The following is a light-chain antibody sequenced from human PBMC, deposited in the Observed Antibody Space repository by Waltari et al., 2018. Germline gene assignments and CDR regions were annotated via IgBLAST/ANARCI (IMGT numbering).Light chain of an antibody. J-gene: IGKJ4*01. CDR2: TAS. CDR1: QSIRMF. V-gene: IGKV1-39*01. CDR3: QQSYSVPLT. Sequence: DIQMTQSPSSLSASVGDRVTITCRASQSIRMFLNWYQQKPGKAPKLLIYTASSVESGVTSRFSASGSGTDFTLTISSLQSEDFATYYCQQSYSVPLTFGGGTKVEIK.